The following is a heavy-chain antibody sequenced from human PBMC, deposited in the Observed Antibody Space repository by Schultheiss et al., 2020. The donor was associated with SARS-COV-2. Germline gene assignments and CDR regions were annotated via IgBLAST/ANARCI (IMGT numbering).Heavy chain of an antibody. Sequence: GESLKISCAASGFTFSSYAMNWVRRAPGKGLEWVSSISSSSSYIYYADSVKGRFTISRDNAKNSLYLQMNSLRAEDTAVYYCARAKDPNWNYARPFDPWGQGTLVTVSS. CDR3: ARAKDPNWNYARPFDP. J-gene: IGHJ5*02. V-gene: IGHV3-21*01. CDR1: GFTFSSYA. CDR2: ISSSSSYI. D-gene: IGHD1-7*01.